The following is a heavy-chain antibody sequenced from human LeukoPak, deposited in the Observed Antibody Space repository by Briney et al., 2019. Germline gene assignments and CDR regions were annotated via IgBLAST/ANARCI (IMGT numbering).Heavy chain of an antibody. CDR3: ARDNYGLDV. Sequence: GGSLRLSCAASGFTFNTDSMNWVRQAPGKGLEWVSYISSGSSTRYYADSVKGRFTISRDNAKNSLYLQMNRLRDEDTAVYYCARDNYGLDVWGQGTTVTVSS. CDR2: ISSGSSTR. J-gene: IGHJ6*02. CDR1: GFTFNTDS. V-gene: IGHV3-48*02.